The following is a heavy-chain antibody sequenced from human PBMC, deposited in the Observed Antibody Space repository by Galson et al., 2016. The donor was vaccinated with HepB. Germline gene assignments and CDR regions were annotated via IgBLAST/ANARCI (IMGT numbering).Heavy chain of an antibody. V-gene: IGHV3-74*01. CDR1: GFTFTSYW. Sequence: SLRLSCAASGFTFTSYWIHWVRQVPGEGLVWVSRINSDGSSTHYADSVKGRFTISRDNAKNTVYLQMNSLRDEDTAVYYCARVGVIPYYYYGMDVWGQGTMVIVSS. D-gene: IGHD3-10*01. J-gene: IGHJ6*01. CDR2: INSDGSST. CDR3: ARVGVIPYYYYGMDV.